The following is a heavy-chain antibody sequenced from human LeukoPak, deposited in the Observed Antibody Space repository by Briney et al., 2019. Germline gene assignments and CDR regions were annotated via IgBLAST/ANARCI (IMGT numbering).Heavy chain of an antibody. CDR2: ISGTGSRT. D-gene: IGHD6-25*01. CDR3: ARSTVTAAGALDY. CDR1: GFSFSDHY. J-gene: IGHJ4*02. Sequence: GGSLRLSCVASGFSFSDHYMTWIHQARGKGLEWVSYISGTGSRTYYGDAGKGRFTISRDNAKRLVDLQMNSLRADDTAIYYCARSTVTAAGALDYWGQGILVTVSS. V-gene: IGHV3-11*01.